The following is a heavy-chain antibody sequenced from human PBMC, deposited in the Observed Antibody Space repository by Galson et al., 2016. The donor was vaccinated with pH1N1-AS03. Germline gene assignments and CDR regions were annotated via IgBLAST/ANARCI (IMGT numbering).Heavy chain of an antibody. V-gene: IGHV3-48*03. J-gene: IGHJ4*02. CDR3: ASRYESNGYSYYFDL. Sequence: SLRLSCAASGFIFSSYEMNWVRQAPGKGLEWVSYIDSSGDNKDYADSVKGRFSISRYNAKKTLNLQMNGLRAEDTAVCYCASRYESNGYSYYFDLWGQGNLVTVSS. D-gene: IGHD3-22*01. CDR2: IDSSGDNK. CDR1: GFIFSSYE.